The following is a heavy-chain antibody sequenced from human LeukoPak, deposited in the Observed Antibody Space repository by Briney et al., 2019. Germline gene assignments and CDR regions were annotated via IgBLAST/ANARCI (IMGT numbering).Heavy chain of an antibody. CDR1: GGSISSSNW. J-gene: IGHJ4*02. CDR2: IYHSGST. CDR3: ASSSSSSPLDYFDY. Sequence: SSGTLALTCAVSGGSISSSNWWSWVRQPPGKGREWIGEIYHSGSTNYNPSLKSRVTISVDKSKNQFSLKLSSVTAADTAVYYCASSSSSSPLDYFDYWGQGTLVTVSS. D-gene: IGHD6-13*01. V-gene: IGHV4-4*02.